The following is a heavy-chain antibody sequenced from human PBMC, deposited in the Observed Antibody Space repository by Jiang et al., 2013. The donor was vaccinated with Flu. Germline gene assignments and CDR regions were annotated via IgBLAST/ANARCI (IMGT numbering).Heavy chain of an antibody. Sequence: VQLLESGGGLVKPGGSLRLSCAASGFTFNDYYMSWIRQTPGKGLEWISYISTSGVTIYYADSLKGRFTISRDNAKNSLYLQMNSLRAEDTAVYYCARARGHCTNGVYYVGGYGLDYWGQGTLVTVSS. CDR1: GFTFNDYY. CDR2: ISTSGVTI. D-gene: IGHD2-8*01. V-gene: IGHV3-11*01. J-gene: IGHJ4*02. CDR3: ARARGHCTNGVYYVGGYGLDY.